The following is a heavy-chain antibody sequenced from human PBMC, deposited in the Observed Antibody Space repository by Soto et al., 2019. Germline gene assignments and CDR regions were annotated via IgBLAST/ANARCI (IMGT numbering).Heavy chain of an antibody. Sequence: SGPTLVNPTPPLTLTCTFAGFSLTTSGMCVSWIRQPPGKALEWLARIDWDGEEYYSTSLKTRLTIFKGTSKNQVVLTMTNMDPVDSATYYCARSPPAGYYNRYYCSVMDVWGQGTTVTVTS. V-gene: IGHV2-70*11. J-gene: IGHJ6*02. CDR2: IDWDGEE. CDR1: GFSLTTSGMC. D-gene: IGHD3-9*01. CDR3: ARSPPAGYYNRYYCSVMDV.